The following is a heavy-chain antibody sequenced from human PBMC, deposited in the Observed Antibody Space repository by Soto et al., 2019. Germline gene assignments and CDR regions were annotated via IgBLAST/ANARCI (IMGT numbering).Heavy chain of an antibody. J-gene: IGHJ4*02. CDR2: INHSGST. D-gene: IGHD2-2*02. CDR3: ARGGYCSSTSCYTPLGY. CDR1: GGSFSGYY. Sequence: SLTCAVYGGSFSGYYWSWIRQPPGKGLEWIGEINHSGSTNYNPSLKSRVTISVDTSKNQFSLKLSSVTAADTAVYYCARGGYCSSTSCYTPLGYWGQGTLVTVSS. V-gene: IGHV4-34*01.